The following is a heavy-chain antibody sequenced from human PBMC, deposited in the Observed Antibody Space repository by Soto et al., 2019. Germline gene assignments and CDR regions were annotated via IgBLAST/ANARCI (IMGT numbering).Heavy chain of an antibody. D-gene: IGHD2-2*02. CDR2: IYPGDSDT. J-gene: IGHJ6*02. CDR3: ARLPSLYCSSTSCYTPAGMDV. V-gene: IGHV5-51*01. CDR1: GYSFTIYW. Sequence: GESLKISCKGSGYSFTIYWIGWVRQMPGKGLEWMGIIYPGDSDTRYSPSFQRQVTISADKSISTAYLQWSSLKASDTAMYYCARLPSLYCSSTSCYTPAGMDVWGQGTTVTGAS.